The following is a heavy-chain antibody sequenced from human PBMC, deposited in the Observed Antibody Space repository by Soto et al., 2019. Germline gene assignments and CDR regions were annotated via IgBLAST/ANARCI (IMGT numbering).Heavy chain of an antibody. CDR1: GFTFNHAC. J-gene: IGHJ4*02. CDR3: VTDLNTGTERVKFDY. V-gene: IGHV3-15*01. Sequence: EVQLVESGGGLVKPGGSLRLSCVASGFTFNHACMSWVRQAPGKGLEWVGRIKPNADGGTGDYGAPVKGRFTISRDDSETTLYLQMNSLKTEDTAVYYCVTDLNTGTERVKFDYWGQGTLVTVSS. D-gene: IGHD1-1*01. CDR2: IKPNADGGTG.